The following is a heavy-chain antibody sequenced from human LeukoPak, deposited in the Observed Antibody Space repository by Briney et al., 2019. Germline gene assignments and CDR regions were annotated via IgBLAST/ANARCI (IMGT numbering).Heavy chain of an antibody. CDR1: GGSISSYY. CDR2: IYYSGST. V-gene: IGHV4-59*08. Sequence: NSSETLSLTCTVSGGSISSYYWSWIRQPPGKGLEWIGYIYYSGSTNYHPSLKSRVTISVDTSKNQFSLKLSSVTAADTAVYYCARQDNWFDPWGQGTLATVSS. CDR3: ARQDNWFDP. J-gene: IGHJ5*02.